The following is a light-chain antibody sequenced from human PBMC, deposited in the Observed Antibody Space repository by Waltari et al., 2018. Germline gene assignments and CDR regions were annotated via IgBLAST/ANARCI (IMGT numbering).Light chain of an antibody. CDR3: CSYAGSRTWV. CDR1: SSAIGTFNF. V-gene: IGLV2-23*02. CDR2: HVT. J-gene: IGLJ3*02. Sequence: QSALTQPASVSGSPGQSISISCPGTSSAIGTFNFVSWYRQHPGKAPNLLLYHVTQRPSGVSNRFSGSKSGNTASLTISGLQAEDEGDYYCCSYAGSRTWVFGGGSKLTVL.